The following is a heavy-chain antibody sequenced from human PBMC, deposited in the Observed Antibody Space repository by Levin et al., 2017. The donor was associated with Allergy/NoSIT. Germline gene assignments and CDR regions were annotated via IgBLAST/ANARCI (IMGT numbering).Heavy chain of an antibody. CDR1: RFTFSGSA. Sequence: PGESLKISCAASRFTFSGSAMHWVRQASGKGLEWVGRIRSKANNYATAYGASVNGRFTISRDDSKNTAYLQMNSLKTEDTAVYYCTRSNYDSSGSASDYWGQGTLVTVSS. J-gene: IGHJ4*02. CDR3: TRSNYDSSGSASDY. D-gene: IGHD3-22*01. CDR2: IRSKANNYAT. V-gene: IGHV3-73*01.